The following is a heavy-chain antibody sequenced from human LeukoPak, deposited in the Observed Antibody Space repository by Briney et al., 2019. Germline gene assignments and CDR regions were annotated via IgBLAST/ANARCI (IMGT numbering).Heavy chain of an antibody. CDR3: ASLPGIAAAGFFDY. Sequence: PGGSLRLSCAASGFTFSDDYMSWIRQAPGKGLEWVSYISSSGSTIYYADSVKGRFTISRDNAKNSLYLQMNSLRAEDTAVYYCASLPGIAAAGFFDYWGQGTLVTVSS. D-gene: IGHD6-13*01. V-gene: IGHV3-11*01. J-gene: IGHJ4*02. CDR2: ISSSGSTI. CDR1: GFTFSDDY.